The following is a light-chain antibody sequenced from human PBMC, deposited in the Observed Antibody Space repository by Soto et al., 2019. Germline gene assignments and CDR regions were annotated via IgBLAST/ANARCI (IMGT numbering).Light chain of an antibody. J-gene: IGKJ1*01. CDR3: QNYNGAPWT. Sequence: IQVTQSPSSLSASVGDRVTITCRASQGISNYLVWYQQKPGIVPKLLIYAASTLQSGVPSRFSGSGSGTDFTLTISSLQPEDVATYYCQNYNGAPWTFGQGTKVEIK. CDR2: AAS. CDR1: QGISNY. V-gene: IGKV1-27*01.